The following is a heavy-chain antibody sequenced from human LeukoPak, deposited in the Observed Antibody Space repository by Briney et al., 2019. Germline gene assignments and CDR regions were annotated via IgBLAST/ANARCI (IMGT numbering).Heavy chain of an antibody. Sequence: SGPTLVNPTQTLTLTCTFSGFSLSTSGVGVGWIRQAPGKALEWLALIYWNDDKRYSPSLKSRLTITKDTSKNQVFLTMTNMDPVDTATYYCAPALRPDSSTWPRPFDYWGQGTLVTVSS. CDR1: GFSLSTSGVG. V-gene: IGHV2-5*01. J-gene: IGHJ4*02. CDR3: APALRPDSSTWPRPFDY. D-gene: IGHD6-13*01. CDR2: IYWNDDK.